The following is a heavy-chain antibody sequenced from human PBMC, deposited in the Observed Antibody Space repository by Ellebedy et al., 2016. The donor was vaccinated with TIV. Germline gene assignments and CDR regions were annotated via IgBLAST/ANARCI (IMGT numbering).Heavy chain of an antibody. J-gene: IGHJ6*02. Sequence: GGSLRLSXAASGFTFSSYGMHWVRQAPGKGLEWVAVISYDGSNKYYADSVKGRFTIPRDNSKNTLYLQMNSLRAEDTAVYYCARDDYGDYVSSYYYYGMDVWGQGTTVTVSS. CDR2: ISYDGSNK. D-gene: IGHD4-17*01. CDR3: ARDDYGDYVSSYYYYGMDV. CDR1: GFTFSSYG. V-gene: IGHV3-30*03.